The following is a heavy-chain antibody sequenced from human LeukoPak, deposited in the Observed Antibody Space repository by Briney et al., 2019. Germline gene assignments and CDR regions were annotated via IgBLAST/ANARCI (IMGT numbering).Heavy chain of an antibody. J-gene: IGHJ6*03. CDR3: ARDAHSGYAFHYMDV. Sequence: SETLSLTCAVYGGSFSGYYWSWIRQPPGKGLEWIGEINHSGSTNYNPSLKSRVTISVDTSKNQFSLKLSSVTAADTAVYYCARDAHSGYAFHYMDVWGKGTTVTISS. CDR2: INHSGST. D-gene: IGHD5-12*01. CDR1: GGSFSGYY. V-gene: IGHV4-34*01.